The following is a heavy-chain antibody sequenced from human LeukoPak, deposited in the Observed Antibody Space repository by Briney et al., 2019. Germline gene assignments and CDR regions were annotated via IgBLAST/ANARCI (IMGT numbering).Heavy chain of an antibody. CDR3: ARDKGYYYYGMDV. V-gene: IGHV3-21*01. CDR1: GFTFSVYT. J-gene: IGHJ6*02. Sequence: GGSLRLSCAASGFTFSVYTMNWVRQAPGKGLEWVSSISSSSSYIYYADSVKGRFTISRDNAKNSLYLQMNSLRAEDTAVYYCARDKGYYYYGMDVWGQGTTVTVSS. CDR2: ISSSSSYI.